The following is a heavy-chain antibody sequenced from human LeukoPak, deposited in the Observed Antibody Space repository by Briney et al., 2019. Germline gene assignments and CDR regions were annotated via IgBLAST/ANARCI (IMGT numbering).Heavy chain of an antibody. V-gene: IGHV1-18*01. D-gene: IGHD3-3*01. CDR3: AREGTGFWSGYFGYYGMDV. Sequence: ASVKVSCKASGYTFTSYGISWVRQAPGQGLEWMGWISAYNGNTNYAQKLQGRVTMTTDTSTSTAYMELRSLRSDDTAVYYCAREGTGFWSGYFGYYGMDVWGQGITVTVSS. CDR2: ISAYNGNT. J-gene: IGHJ6*02. CDR1: GYTFTSYG.